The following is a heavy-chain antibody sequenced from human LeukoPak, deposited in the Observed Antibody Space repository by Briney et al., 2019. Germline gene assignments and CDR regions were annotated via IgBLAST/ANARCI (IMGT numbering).Heavy chain of an antibody. J-gene: IGHJ5*02. CDR1: RYSFTNYW. D-gene: IGHD2-2*01. CDR2: IYPGDSDT. V-gene: IGHV5-51*01. CDR3: ARSPLYCSSTSCYEVVNWFDP. Sequence: GESLKISCKGSRYSFTNYWIGWVRQMPGKGLEWMGIIYPGDSDTRYSPSFQGQVTISADKSISTAYLQWSSLKASDTAMYYCARSPLYCSSTSCYEVVNWFDPWGQGTLVTVSS.